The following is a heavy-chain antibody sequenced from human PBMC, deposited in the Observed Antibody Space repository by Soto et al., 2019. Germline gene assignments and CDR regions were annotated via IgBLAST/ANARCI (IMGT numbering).Heavy chain of an antibody. V-gene: IGHV1-18*04. J-gene: IGHJ5*02. CDR1: VYTFNTYS. CDR2: FSPYNRNT. Sequence: TLKVSCKPSVYTFNTYSITWLRQAPGQGLERLGWFSPYNRNTNYAQKYGDRVTMTTDMSPSTAYSELRCLRSDDTSMYTRAREACGVHRRWFDPWGEGTLVNVPS. CDR3: AREACGVHRRWFDP. D-gene: IGHD3-3*01.